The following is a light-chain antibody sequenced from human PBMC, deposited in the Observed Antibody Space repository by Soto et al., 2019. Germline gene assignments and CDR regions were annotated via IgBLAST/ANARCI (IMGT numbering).Light chain of an antibody. V-gene: IGKV3-11*01. J-gene: IGKJ3*01. CDR2: DAS. CDR1: QRVSSY. CDR3: QRRSNWLFT. Sequence: EIVLTQSPATLSLSPGERATLSCRASQRVSSYLAWYQQKPGQAPRLLIYDASNRATGMLARFSGSGSGTDFPLTISSLEPEDCAGYYCQRRSNWLFTFGPGTRVDIK.